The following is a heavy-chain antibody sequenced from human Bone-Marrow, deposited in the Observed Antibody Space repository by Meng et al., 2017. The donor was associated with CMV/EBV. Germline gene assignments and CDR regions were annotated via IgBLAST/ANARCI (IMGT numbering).Heavy chain of an antibody. D-gene: IGHD1-26*01. CDR2: ISWNSGSI. CDR1: GFTFDDYA. V-gene: IGHV3-9*01. Sequence: SLKIPCAASGFTFDDYAMHWVRQAPGKGLEWVPGISWNSGSIGYADSVKGRFTIARDNAKITLDLQMISPRAEDTAVYYCAKTRSGSYSIGAFDIWGQGTRVTVSS. CDR3: AKTRSGSYSIGAFDI. J-gene: IGHJ3*02.